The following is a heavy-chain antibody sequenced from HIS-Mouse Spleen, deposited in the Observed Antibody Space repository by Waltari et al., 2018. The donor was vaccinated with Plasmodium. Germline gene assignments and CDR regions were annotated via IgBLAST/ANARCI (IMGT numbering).Heavy chain of an antibody. J-gene: IGHJ2*01. CDR2: IKQDGSEI. CDR1: GFTFSSYW. D-gene: IGHD6-13*01. V-gene: IGHV3-7*01. CDR3: ASSWYWYFDR. Sequence: EVQLVESGGGLVQPGGCLRLSCAASGFTFSSYWMSWVRQAPGKGMDWRANIKQDGSEIYYGDSVKGRFTISGDNAKNSLYLQMNSLRAEDTAVYYCASSWYWYFDRWGRGTLVTVSS.